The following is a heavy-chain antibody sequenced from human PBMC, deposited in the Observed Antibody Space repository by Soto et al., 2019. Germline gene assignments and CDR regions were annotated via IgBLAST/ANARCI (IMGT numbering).Heavy chain of an antibody. Sequence: QVQLQESGPGLVKPSQTLSLTCTVSGGSISSGGYYWSWIRQHPGKGLEWIGYIYYSGNTYYNPSLKSRVTISVDTSKNQFSLKLSSVTAADTAVYYCARGNYDILTGYSITYYFDYWGQGTLVTVSS. D-gene: IGHD3-9*01. V-gene: IGHV4-31*03. CDR3: ARGNYDILTGYSITYYFDY. J-gene: IGHJ4*02. CDR1: GGSISSGGYY. CDR2: IYYSGNT.